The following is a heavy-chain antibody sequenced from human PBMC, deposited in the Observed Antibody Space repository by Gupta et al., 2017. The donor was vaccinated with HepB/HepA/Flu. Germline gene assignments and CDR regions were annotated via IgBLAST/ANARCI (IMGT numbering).Heavy chain of an antibody. CDR2: IIPVFGTT. CDR1: DDTAVADA. V-gene: IGHV1-69*01. J-gene: IGHJ4*02. Sequence: QVQPEQSGPRVWKPESAVTFSWEGADDTAVADAFSWVRQAPGQGLEWMGGIIPVFGTTNDAQKIRDRVSFRPDQSTVTACMEITNISSDGTAVYYCATVRSGYDSSQVYTHDFDNWGQGTRVTVSS. CDR3: ATVRSGYDSSQVYTHDFDN. D-gene: IGHD3-22*01.